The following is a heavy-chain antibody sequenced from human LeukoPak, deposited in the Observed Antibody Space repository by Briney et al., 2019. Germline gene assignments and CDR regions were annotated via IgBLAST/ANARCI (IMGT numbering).Heavy chain of an antibody. V-gene: IGHV3-73*01. CDR2: IRSRANSYAT. D-gene: IGHD2-15*01. CDR1: GFTFSDSG. CDR3: TRRYCSGGSCYSDY. J-gene: IGHJ4*02. Sequence: GGSLRLSCAASGFTFSDSGMHWVRQASGKGLEWVGRIRSRANSYATAYAVSVRGRFTISRDDSKNTAYLQMNSLRTEDTAVYYCTRRYCSGGSCYSDYWGQGTLVTVSS.